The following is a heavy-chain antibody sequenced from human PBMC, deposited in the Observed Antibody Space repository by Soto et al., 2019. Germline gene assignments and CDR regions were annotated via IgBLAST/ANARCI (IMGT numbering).Heavy chain of an antibody. D-gene: IGHD5-12*01. V-gene: IGHV1-69*13. J-gene: IGHJ6*03. CDR3: ARGTYSGYPGGDYYMDV. CDR2: IIPIFGTA. CDR1: GGTFSSYA. Sequence: GASVKVSCKASGGTFSSYAISWVRQAPGQGLEWMGGIIPIFGTANYAQKFQGRVTITADESTSTAYMELSNLRSEDTAVYYRARGTYSGYPGGDYYMDVWGKGTTVTVSS.